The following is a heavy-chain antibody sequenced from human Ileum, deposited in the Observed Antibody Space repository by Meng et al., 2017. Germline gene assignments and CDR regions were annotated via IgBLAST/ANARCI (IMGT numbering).Heavy chain of an antibody. CDR1: GFTFNGYW. Sequence: GESLKISCSGSGFTFNGYWMTWVRQAPGKGPEWVTNINEDGGVKNYLDSVKGRFTISRDNARQSLYLQMDSLRVEDTAVYYCARDIQGSASALDIWGQGTRV. CDR2: INEDGGVK. D-gene: IGHD6-19*01. V-gene: IGHV3-7*01. J-gene: IGHJ3*02. CDR3: ARDIQGSASALDI.